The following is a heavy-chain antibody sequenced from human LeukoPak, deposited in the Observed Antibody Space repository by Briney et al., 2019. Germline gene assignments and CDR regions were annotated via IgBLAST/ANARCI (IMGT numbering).Heavy chain of an antibody. V-gene: IGHV3-11*04. CDR2: ISASGDTI. D-gene: IGHD1-26*01. CDR1: GFTFRNCY. CDR3: ARDPSWEILSYFDY. Sequence: GGSLRLSCAASGFTFRNCYMTWIRQAPGKGLEWVSYISASGDTIYYGDSVRGRFTISRDNAKNSLYLDMNTLKAEDTAVYYCARDPSWEILSYFDYWGQGTLVTVSS. J-gene: IGHJ4*02.